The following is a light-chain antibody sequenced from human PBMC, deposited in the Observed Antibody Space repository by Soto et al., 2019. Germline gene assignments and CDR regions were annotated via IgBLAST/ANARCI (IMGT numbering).Light chain of an antibody. J-gene: IGLJ2*01. CDR2: SSN. V-gene: IGLV1-44*01. Sequence: QSVLTQSPSASGTPGQRVTISCSGSSSNIGSNTVSWYQQLPGTAPKLLIYSSNQRPSGVPDRFSGSKSGPSASLAVSGLQSEDEADYYCAAWDDSLNGVVFGGGTKVTVL. CDR3: AAWDDSLNGVV. CDR1: SSNIGSNT.